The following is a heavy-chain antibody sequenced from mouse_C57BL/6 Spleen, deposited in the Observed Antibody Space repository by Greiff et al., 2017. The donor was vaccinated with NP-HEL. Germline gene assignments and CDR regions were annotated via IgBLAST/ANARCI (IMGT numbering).Heavy chain of an antibody. J-gene: IGHJ2*01. D-gene: IGHD4-1*01. CDR1: GYAFSSSW. CDR3: ARWSNCEWPDFDY. V-gene: IGHV1-82*01. CDR2: IYPGDGDT. Sequence: VQLQQSGPELVKPGASVKISCKASGYAFSSSWMNWVKQRPGKGLEWLGRIYPGDGDTNYNGKFKGKATLTADKASSTAYMQLSSLTSEDSAVYFCARWSNCEWPDFDYWGQGTTLTVSS.